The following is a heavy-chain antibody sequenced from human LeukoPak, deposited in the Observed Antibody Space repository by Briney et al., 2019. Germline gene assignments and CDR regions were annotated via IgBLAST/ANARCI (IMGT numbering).Heavy chain of an antibody. J-gene: IGHJ5*02. CDR3: ATGTSSTTNWNWFDP. Sequence: GASVKVSCKASEYTFTGYYMHWVRQAPGQGLEWMGRINPNNGDTNYAQKFRGRVTMTRDTSINTASMELTSLRSDDTAVYYCATGTSSTTNWNWFDPWGQGTLVTVSS. V-gene: IGHV1-2*06. CDR1: EYTFTGYY. CDR2: INPNNGDT. D-gene: IGHD2-2*01.